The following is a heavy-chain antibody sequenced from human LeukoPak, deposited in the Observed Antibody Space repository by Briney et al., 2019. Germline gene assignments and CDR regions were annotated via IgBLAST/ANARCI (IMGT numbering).Heavy chain of an antibody. CDR3: SRDGGNSWDY. V-gene: IGHV3-23*01. Sequence: HAGGSLRLSCAASGFTFSTYAMSWVRQAPGKGLVWVSAISGSGDNTYYADSVKGRFTISRDNSKNNVYLQMNSLRAEDTAVYYCSRDGGNSWDYWGQGTLVTASS. D-gene: IGHD6-13*01. CDR2: ISGSGDNT. J-gene: IGHJ4*02. CDR1: GFTFSTYA.